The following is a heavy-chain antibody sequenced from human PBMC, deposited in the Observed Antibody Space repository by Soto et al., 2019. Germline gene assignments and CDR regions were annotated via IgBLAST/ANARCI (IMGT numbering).Heavy chain of an antibody. CDR3: ARDRGAIVVVPADRGSALDI. CDR2: IYPGDSDT. V-gene: IGHV5-51*01. CDR1: GYTYGSYW. Sequence: GESLKISCKDSGYTYGSYWIAWVRQTPGKGLEWMGIIYPGDSDTRYSPSFQGQVTISADKSISTAYLQWSSLKASDTAMYYCARDRGAIVVVPADRGSALDIWGQGTMVTVSS. J-gene: IGHJ3*02. D-gene: IGHD2-2*01.